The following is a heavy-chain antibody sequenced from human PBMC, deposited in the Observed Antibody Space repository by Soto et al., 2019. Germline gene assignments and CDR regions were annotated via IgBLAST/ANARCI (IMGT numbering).Heavy chain of an antibody. CDR2: IIPILGIA. CDR3: ARGSTTGPRKGAFDI. J-gene: IGHJ3*02. CDR1: GGTFSSYT. D-gene: IGHD1-1*01. V-gene: IGHV1-69*02. Sequence: QVQLVQSGAEVKKPGSSVKVSCKASGGTFSSYTISWVRQAPGQGLEWMGRIIPILGIANYAQKFQGRVTITADKSTSTAYMELSSLRSEDTAVYYCARGSTTGPRKGAFDIWGQGTMVTVSS.